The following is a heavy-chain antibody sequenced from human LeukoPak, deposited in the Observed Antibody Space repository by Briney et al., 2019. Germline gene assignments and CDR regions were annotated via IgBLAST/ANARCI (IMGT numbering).Heavy chain of an antibody. Sequence: SETLSLTCTVSGGSISSSSYYWGWIRQPPGKGLEWIGSIYYSGSTYYNPSLKSRVTISVDTSKNQFSLKLSSVTAADTAVYYCARLPRDGYNSDYWGQGTLVTVSS. CDR2: IYYSGST. CDR3: ARLPRDGYNSDY. V-gene: IGHV4-39*01. J-gene: IGHJ4*02. D-gene: IGHD5-24*01. CDR1: GGSISSSSYY.